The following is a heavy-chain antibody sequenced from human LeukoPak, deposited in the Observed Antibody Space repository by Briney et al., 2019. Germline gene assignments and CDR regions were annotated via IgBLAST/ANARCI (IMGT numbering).Heavy chain of an antibody. V-gene: IGHV4-4*07. CDR3: ARDLIAVPYNWFDP. Sequence: SETLSLTCTVSGGSISTYYWSWIRQPAGKGLEWIGRISTSGGTIYNPSLKSRVTVSVDTSKNHFSLKLSSVTAADTAIYHCARDLIAVPYNWFDPWGQGILVTVSS. CDR2: ISTSGGT. J-gene: IGHJ5*02. D-gene: IGHD6-19*01. CDR1: GGSISTYY.